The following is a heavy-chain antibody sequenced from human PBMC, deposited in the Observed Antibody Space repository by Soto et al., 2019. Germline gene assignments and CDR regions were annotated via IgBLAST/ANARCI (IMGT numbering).Heavy chain of an antibody. CDR1: GFTFRNYN. CDR3: ASTRRDGVSSTEYTWNYGTYFDY. Sequence: GGSLRLSCAASGFTFRNYNMSWVSQAQGKGLEWVSSISSSSSYIYYADSVKGRFTISRDNAKNSLYLQMNSLRAEDTAVYYCASTRRDGVSSTEYTWNYGTYFDYWGQGALVTVSS. CDR2: ISSSSSYI. J-gene: IGHJ4*02. D-gene: IGHD1-7*01. V-gene: IGHV3-21*01.